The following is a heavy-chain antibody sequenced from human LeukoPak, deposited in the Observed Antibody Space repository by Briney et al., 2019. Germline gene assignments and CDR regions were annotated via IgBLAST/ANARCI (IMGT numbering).Heavy chain of an antibody. V-gene: IGHV4-39*01. J-gene: IGHJ6*03. CDR2: IYYSGST. D-gene: IGHD4-17*01. CDR3: ARLIYGDYPYYYYYMDV. Sequence: SETLSLTCTVSGGSISSSSYYWGWIRQPPGKGLEWIGSIYYSGSTYYNPSLKSRVTISVDTSKNQFSLKLSSVTAADTAVYYCARLIYGDYPYYYYYMDVWGKGTTVTVSS. CDR1: GGSISSSSYY.